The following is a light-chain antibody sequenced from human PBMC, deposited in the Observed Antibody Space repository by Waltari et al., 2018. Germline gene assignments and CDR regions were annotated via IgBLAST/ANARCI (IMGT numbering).Light chain of an antibody. CDR1: SSTIGSYY. Sequence: QSVLTQPPSASGTPGQRVTIFCSGSSSTIGSYYVYWYQQLPGTAPKLLMFNGHHRPSGVPDRLSGAQSCTFASLAISWLRSEDEADYYCATWDGSLSSWVFGGGTKLTVL. CDR3: ATWDGSLSSWV. CDR2: NGH. V-gene: IGLV1-47*01. J-gene: IGLJ3*02.